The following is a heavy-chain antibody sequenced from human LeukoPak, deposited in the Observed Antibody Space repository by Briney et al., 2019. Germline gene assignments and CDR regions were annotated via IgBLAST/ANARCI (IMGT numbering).Heavy chain of an antibody. J-gene: IGHJ4*02. Sequence: ASVKVSCKASGYTFTSYDINWVRQATGQGLEWMGWMNPNSGNTGYAQKFQGRVTMTRDTSTSTVYMELSSLRSEDTAVYYCARLPHYLGELSYDYWGQGTLVTVPS. CDR2: MNPNSGNT. V-gene: IGHV1-8*02. CDR1: GYTFTSYD. CDR3: ARLPHYLGELSYDY. D-gene: IGHD3-16*02.